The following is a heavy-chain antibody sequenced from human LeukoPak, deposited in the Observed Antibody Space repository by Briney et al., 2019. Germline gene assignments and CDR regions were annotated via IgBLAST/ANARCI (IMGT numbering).Heavy chain of an antibody. V-gene: IGHV1-69*13. D-gene: IGHD5-12*01. CDR3: ARVGYSGGLWRGYFDY. Sequence: SVKVSCKASGGTFSSYAISWVRQAPGQGLEWMGGIIPIFGTANYAQKFQGRVTITADESTSTAYMELSSLRAEDTAVYYCARVGYSGGLWRGYFDYWGQGTLVTVSS. J-gene: IGHJ4*02. CDR1: GGTFSSYA. CDR2: IIPIFGTA.